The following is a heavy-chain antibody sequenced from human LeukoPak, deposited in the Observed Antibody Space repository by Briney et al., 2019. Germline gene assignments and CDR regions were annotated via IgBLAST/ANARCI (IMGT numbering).Heavy chain of an antibody. V-gene: IGHV1-69*13. CDR3: ANTAAQDYYYYMDV. J-gene: IGHJ6*03. D-gene: IGHD2-21*02. CDR1: GGTFSSYA. Sequence: GASVKVSCKASGGTFSSYAISWVRQAPGQGLEWMGGIIPIFGTANYAQKFQGRVTITADESTSTAYMELSSLRSEDTAVYYCANTAAQDYYYYMDVWGKGTTVTVSS. CDR2: IIPIFGTA.